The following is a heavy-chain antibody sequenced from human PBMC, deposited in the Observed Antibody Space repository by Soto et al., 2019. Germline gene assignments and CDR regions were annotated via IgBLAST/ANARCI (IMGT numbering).Heavy chain of an antibody. Sequence: SSETLSLTSTVSGGSISRSPYYWGWIRQPPGKGLEWIGSLYYSGSTFYNPSLKSRVTISVDTSKNQFSLKVNSVTAADTAVYYCARLYYDSSGYYYLGYFDYWGQGTLVTVSS. CDR2: LYYSGST. V-gene: IGHV4-39*01. D-gene: IGHD3-22*01. CDR3: ARLYYDSSGYYYLGYFDY. CDR1: GGSISRSPYY. J-gene: IGHJ4*02.